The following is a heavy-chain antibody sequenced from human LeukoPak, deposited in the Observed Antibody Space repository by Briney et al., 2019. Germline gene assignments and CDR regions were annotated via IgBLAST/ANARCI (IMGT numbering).Heavy chain of an antibody. J-gene: IGHJ5*02. CDR2: ISAYNGNT. V-gene: IGHV1-18*01. D-gene: IGHD6-13*01. Sequence: GASVKVSCKASGYTFTSYGISWVRQAPGQGLEWMGWISAYNGNTNYAQKLQGRVTMTTDTSTSTAYMELRSPRSDDTAVYYCARDKYSSSWLYNWFDPWGQGTLVTVSS. CDR1: GYTFTSYG. CDR3: ARDKYSSSWLYNWFDP.